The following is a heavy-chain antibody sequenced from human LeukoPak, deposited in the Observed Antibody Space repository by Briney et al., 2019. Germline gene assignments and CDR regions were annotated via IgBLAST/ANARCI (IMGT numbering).Heavy chain of an antibody. Sequence: AGGSLRLSCAASGFTFSSHAMSWVRQAPGKGLEWVSSISGNGGDTFYADSVRGRFTISRDNSKNTLYLQMNSLRAEDAALYSCAKLVAVAGTDDYWGQGTLVTVSS. CDR1: GFTFSSHA. CDR3: AKLVAVAGTDDY. CDR2: ISGNGGDT. D-gene: IGHD6-19*01. V-gene: IGHV3-23*01. J-gene: IGHJ4*02.